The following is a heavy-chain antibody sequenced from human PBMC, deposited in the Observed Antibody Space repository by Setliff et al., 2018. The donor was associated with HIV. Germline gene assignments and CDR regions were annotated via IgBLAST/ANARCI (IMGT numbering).Heavy chain of an antibody. D-gene: IGHD1-26*01. Sequence: SETLSLTCTVSGGSINYYYWNWIRQSPGKGLEWIGFIGYSGSTSYNPPLNSRVTISVDTSMNQFSLKLSSVSTADTAVYYCARWGENSGRPDWRAFDIWGQGTMVTVSS. CDR1: GGSINYYY. CDR3: ARWGENSGRPDWRAFDI. CDR2: IGYSGST. V-gene: IGHV4-59*01. J-gene: IGHJ3*02.